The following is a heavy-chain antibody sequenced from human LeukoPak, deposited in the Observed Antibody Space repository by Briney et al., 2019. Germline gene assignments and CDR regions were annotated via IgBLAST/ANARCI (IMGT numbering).Heavy chain of an antibody. J-gene: IGHJ3*02. D-gene: IGHD2-8*02. CDR3: ANLRTGTSDVFDI. Sequence: SQTLSLTCAISGDTVSSKRAAWNWIRQSPLRGLEWLGRTFYRSKWNNDYAVSVKGRITIKPDTSKNQFSLQLNSVTPEDTAVYYCANLRTGTSDVFDIWGQGTTVTVSS. CDR1: GDTVSSKRAA. CDR2: TFYRSKWNN. V-gene: IGHV6-1*01.